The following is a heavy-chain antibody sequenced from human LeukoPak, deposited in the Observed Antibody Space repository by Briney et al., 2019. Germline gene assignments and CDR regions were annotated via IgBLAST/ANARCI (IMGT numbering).Heavy chain of an antibody. D-gene: IGHD2-15*01. J-gene: IGHJ5*02. CDR2: ISSSSSYI. Sequence: GGSLRLSCAASGFTFSSYSMNWVRQAPGKGLEWVSSISSSSSYIYYADSVKGRFTISRENAKNSLYLQMNSLRAGDTAVYYCARGTDDCSGGSCYSWFDPWGQGTLVTVSS. V-gene: IGHV3-21*01. CDR1: GFTFSSYS. CDR3: ARGTDDCSGGSCYSWFDP.